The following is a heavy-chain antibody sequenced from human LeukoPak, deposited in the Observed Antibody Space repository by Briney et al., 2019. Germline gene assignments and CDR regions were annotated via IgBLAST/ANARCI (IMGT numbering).Heavy chain of an antibody. CDR1: GGTFSSYD. V-gene: IGHV1-69*05. CDR3: ARGGPATVLYFDY. Sequence: SVKVSCKASGGTFSSYDITWVRQAPGQGLEWMGGIIPSIGTANYAQKFQGRVTFTTDQSTSTAYMELSSLRSGDTAVYYCARGGPATVLYFDYWGQGTLVTVSS. CDR2: IIPSIGTA. J-gene: IGHJ4*02. D-gene: IGHD4-17*01.